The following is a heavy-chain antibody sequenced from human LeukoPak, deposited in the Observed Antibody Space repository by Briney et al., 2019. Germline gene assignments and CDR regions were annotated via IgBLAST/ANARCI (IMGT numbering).Heavy chain of an antibody. J-gene: IGHJ4*02. CDR3: ARERLSCNGDCLDY. D-gene: IGHD2-21*02. Sequence: GGSLRLSCAASGFTFSSYEMNWVRQAPGKGLEWVSYITVSGGTIYYADSVKGRFTISRDNAKNSLYLQMNSLRAEDTALYYCARERLSCNGDCLDYWGQGTLVTVSS. CDR1: GFTFSSYE. V-gene: IGHV3-48*03. CDR2: ITVSGGTI.